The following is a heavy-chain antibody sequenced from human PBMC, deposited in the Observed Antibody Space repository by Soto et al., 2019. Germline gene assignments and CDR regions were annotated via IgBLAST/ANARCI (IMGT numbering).Heavy chain of an antibody. CDR1: GYTFTSYA. CDR2: INAGNGDT. J-gene: IGHJ4*02. CDR3: VRLGPGIAAAGSFDY. D-gene: IGHD6-13*01. V-gene: IGHV1-3*01. Sequence: ASVKVSCKASGYTFTSYAMHLVRQAPGQRLEWMGWINAGNGDTKYSQKFQGRVTITRDTSASTAYMELSSLRSEDTAVYYCVRLGPGIAAAGSFDYWGQGTLVTVSS.